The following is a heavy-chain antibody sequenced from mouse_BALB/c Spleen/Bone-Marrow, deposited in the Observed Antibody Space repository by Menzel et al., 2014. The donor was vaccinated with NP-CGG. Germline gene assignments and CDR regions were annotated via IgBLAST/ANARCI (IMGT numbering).Heavy chain of an antibody. Sequence: VNVVESGPELVKPGASVKMSCKASGYTFXDYVISWVKQRTGQGLEWIGEIYPGSGSTYYNEKFKGKATLTADKSSNTVYMQLISLTSEDSAVFFCVTDPYYGRQYYFDYWGQGTTLTVSS. J-gene: IGHJ2*01. CDR3: VTDPYYGRQYYFDY. D-gene: IGHD1-1*02. CDR2: IYPGSGST. CDR1: GYTFXDYV. V-gene: IGHV1-77*01.